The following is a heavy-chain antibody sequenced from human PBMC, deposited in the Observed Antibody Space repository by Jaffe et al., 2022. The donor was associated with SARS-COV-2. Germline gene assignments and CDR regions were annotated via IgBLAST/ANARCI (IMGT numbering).Heavy chain of an antibody. D-gene: IGHD2-2*01. V-gene: IGHV1-18*01. CDR2: ISAYNGNT. CDR3: ARELDPLPAAYESYYYYGMDV. Sequence: QVQLVQSGAEVKKPGASVKVSCKASGYTFTSYGISWVRQAPGQGLEWMGWISAYNGNTNYAQKLQGRVTMTTDTSTSTAYMELRSLRSDDTAVYYCARELDPLPAAYESYYYYGMDVWGQGTTVTVSS. J-gene: IGHJ6*02. CDR1: GYTFTSYG.